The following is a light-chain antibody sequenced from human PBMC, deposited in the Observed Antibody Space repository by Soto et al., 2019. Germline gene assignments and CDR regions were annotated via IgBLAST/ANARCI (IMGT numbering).Light chain of an antibody. Sequence: DIVLTQSPGTLSLSPVARATLSCRASQSVSSSYLAWYQQKPGQAPRLLIYGASSRATGIPDRFSGSGSGTDFTLTISRLEPEDFAVYYCQQYGSSPRTFGQGTKVDIK. CDR3: QQYGSSPRT. V-gene: IGKV3-20*01. CDR1: QSVSSSY. CDR2: GAS. J-gene: IGKJ1*01.